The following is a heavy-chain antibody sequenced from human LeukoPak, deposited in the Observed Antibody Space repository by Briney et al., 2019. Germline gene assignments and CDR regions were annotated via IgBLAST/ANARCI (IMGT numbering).Heavy chain of an antibody. CDR2: IYYSGST. CDR3: ARGRSYGSHSLFDP. V-gene: IGHV4-39*07. D-gene: IGHD3-10*01. CDR1: GGSISSSSYY. J-gene: IGHJ5*02. Sequence: SETLSLTCTVSGGSISSSSYYWGWIRQPPGKGLEWIGSIYYSGSTYYNPSLKSRVTISVDTSKNQFSLKLSSVTAADAAMYYCARGRSYGSHSLFDPWGQGTLVTVSS.